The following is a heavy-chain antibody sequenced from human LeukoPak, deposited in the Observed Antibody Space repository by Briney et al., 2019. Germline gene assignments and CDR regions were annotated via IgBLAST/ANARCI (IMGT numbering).Heavy chain of an antibody. CDR2: FDPEDGET. Sequence: ASVKVSCKASGYTFTSYYMHWVRQAPGKGLEWMGGFDPEDGETIYAQKFQGRVTMTEDTSTDTAYMELSSLRSEDTAVYYCATYVLRFLEWSIDYWGQGTLVTVSS. D-gene: IGHD3-3*01. CDR3: ATYVLRFLEWSIDY. CDR1: GYTFTSYY. V-gene: IGHV1-24*01. J-gene: IGHJ4*02.